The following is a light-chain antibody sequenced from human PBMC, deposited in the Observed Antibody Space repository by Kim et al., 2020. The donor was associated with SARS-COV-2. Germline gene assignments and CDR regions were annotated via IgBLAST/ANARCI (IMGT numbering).Light chain of an antibody. CDR1: EGISNF. CDR3: LQYHSSPLT. Sequence: ASVRDRGTITCRASEGISNFLYWYQQKPGRAPELLLYSASRLESGVPSRFTGSGSGTDYILTISGLQPEDSAAYYCLQYHSSPLTFGGGTKVDIK. J-gene: IGKJ4*01. CDR2: SAS. V-gene: IGKV1-NL1*01.